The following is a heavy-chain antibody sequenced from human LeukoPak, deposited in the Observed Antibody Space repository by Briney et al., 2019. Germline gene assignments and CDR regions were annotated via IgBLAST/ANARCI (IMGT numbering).Heavy chain of an antibody. CDR1: GGSTSSGSSC. Sequence: SETLSLSCTLSGGSTSSGSSCWGWIRHPAGKGLEWIGRIHTSGRTNDNPSLKSRVTISVDTSKNQFSLNLSSVTAADTAVYYWARGVTYYYDSSGYLYWGQGTLVTVSS. CDR3: ARGVTYYYDSSGYLY. CDR2: IHTSGRT. V-gene: IGHV4-61*02. D-gene: IGHD3-22*01. J-gene: IGHJ4*02.